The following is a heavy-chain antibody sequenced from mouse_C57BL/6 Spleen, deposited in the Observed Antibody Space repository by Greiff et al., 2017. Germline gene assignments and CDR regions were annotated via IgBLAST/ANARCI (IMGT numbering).Heavy chain of an antibody. CDR3: ARRGDYPYYAIDY. D-gene: IGHD2-4*01. CDR2: INPSSGYT. CDR1: GYTFTSYW. V-gene: IGHV1-7*01. J-gene: IGHJ4*01. Sequence: QVQLQQSGAELAKPGASVKLSCKASGYTFTSYWMHWVKQRPGQGLAWIGYINPSSGYTKYNQKFKDKATLTADKTSSTAYMQLSSLTYEDSAVYYCARRGDYPYYAIDYWGQGTSVTVSS.